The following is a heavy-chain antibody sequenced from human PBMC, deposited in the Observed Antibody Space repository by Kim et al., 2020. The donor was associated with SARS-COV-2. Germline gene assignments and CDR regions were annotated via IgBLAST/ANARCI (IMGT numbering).Heavy chain of an antibody. CDR3: ARGGAYYCGSGSDRDAFDI. CDR1: GFTFSSYS. J-gene: IGHJ3*02. Sequence: GGSLRLSCAASGFTFSSYSMNWVRQAPGKGLEWVAYISSSSSTTYYADSVKGRFTISRDNAKNSLYLQMNSLRDEDTAVYYCARGGAYYCGSGSDRDAFDIWGQGATVTVSS. V-gene: IGHV3-48*02. D-gene: IGHD3-10*01. CDR2: ISSSSSTT.